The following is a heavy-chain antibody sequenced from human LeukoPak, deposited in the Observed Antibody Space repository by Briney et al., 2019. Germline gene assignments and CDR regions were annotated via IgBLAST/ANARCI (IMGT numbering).Heavy chain of an antibody. CDR2: IYYSGST. Sequence: SETLSLTCTVSGGSISSSSYYWGWIRQPPGKGLEWIGSIYYSGSTYYNPSLKSRVTISVDTSKNQFSLKLSSVTAADTAVYYCARLVGASWFDPWAREPWSPSPQ. D-gene: IGHD1-26*01. J-gene: IGHJ5*02. CDR3: ARLVGASWFDP. CDR1: GGSISSSSYY. V-gene: IGHV4-39*01.